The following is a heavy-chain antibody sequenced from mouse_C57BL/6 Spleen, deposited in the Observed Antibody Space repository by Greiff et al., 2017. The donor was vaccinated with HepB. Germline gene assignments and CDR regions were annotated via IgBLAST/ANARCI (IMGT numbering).Heavy chain of an antibody. CDR3: ARGITTVVVPYAMDY. D-gene: IGHD1-1*01. CDR2: ISDGGSYT. V-gene: IGHV5-4*03. J-gene: IGHJ4*01. Sequence: DVKLVESGGGLVKPGGSLKLSCAASGFTFSSYAMSWVRQTPEKRLEWVATISDGGSYTYYPDNVKGRFTISRDNAKNNLYLQMSHLKSEDTAMYYCARGITTVVVPYAMDYWGQGTSVTVSS. CDR1: GFTFSSYA.